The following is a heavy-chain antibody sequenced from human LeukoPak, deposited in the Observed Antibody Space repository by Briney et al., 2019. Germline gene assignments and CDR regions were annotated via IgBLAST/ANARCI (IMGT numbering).Heavy chain of an antibody. J-gene: IGHJ4*02. CDR1: GFTFSSYG. D-gene: IGHD4-17*01. V-gene: IGHV3-33*06. CDR3: AKDLKWGKYGGYDY. Sequence: PGGSLRLSCAASGFTFSSYGMHWVRQAPGKGLEWVAVIWYDGSNKYYADSVKGRFTISRDNSKNTLYLQMNSLRPEDTAVYYCAKDLKWGKYGGYDYWGQGTLVTVSS. CDR2: IWYDGSNK.